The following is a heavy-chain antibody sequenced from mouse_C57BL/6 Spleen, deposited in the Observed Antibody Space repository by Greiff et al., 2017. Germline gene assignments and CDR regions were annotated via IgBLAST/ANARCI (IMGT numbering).Heavy chain of an antibody. CDR3: ARGGYGSSLYYYAMDY. CDR2: IFPGSGST. Sequence: QVQLQQSGPELVKPGASVKISCKASGYTFTDYYINWVKQRPGQGLEWIGWIFPGSGSTYYNEKFKGKATLTVDKSSSTAYMLLSSLTSEDSAVYFCARGGYGSSLYYYAMDYWGQGTSVTVSS. D-gene: IGHD1-1*01. J-gene: IGHJ4*01. CDR1: GYTFTDYY. V-gene: IGHV1-75*01.